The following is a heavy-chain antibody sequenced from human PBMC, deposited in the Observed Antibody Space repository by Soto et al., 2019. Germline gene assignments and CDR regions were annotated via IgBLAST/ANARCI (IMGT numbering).Heavy chain of an antibody. D-gene: IGHD5-12*01. V-gene: IGHV1-69*13. Sequence: SVKVSCKASGGTFSNSAISWVRQAPGQGLEWMGGIMPIFRTPDYAQKFQGRVTVTADESTSTAYMELSGLRSDDTAVYYCATDKDRLQLGGNYYYILDVWGQGTTVTVSS. CDR2: IMPIFRTP. J-gene: IGHJ6*02. CDR3: ATDKDRLQLGGNYYYILDV. CDR1: GGTFSNSA.